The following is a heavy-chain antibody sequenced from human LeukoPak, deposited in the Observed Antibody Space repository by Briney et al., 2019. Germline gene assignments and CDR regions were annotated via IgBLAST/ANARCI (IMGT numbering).Heavy chain of an antibody. D-gene: IGHD6-19*01. CDR1: GYTFTSYY. CDR3: ARGSGAVAVDY. CDR2: VNPSGGST. V-gene: IGHV1-46*01. J-gene: IGHJ4*02. Sequence: ASVKVSCKASGYTFTSYYMHWVRQAPGQGLEWMGIVNPSGGSTSYAQKCQGRVTMTRDTSTSTVYMELSSLRSEDTAVYYCARGSGAVAVDYWGQGTLVTVSS.